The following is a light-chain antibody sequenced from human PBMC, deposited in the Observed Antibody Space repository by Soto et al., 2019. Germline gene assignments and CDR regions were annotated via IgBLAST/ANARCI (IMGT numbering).Light chain of an antibody. V-gene: IGKV3-11*01. Sequence: EIVLTQSPATLSLSPGERATLSCRASQSVGGHLAWYQQKPGQAPRLLIYDASDRATGIPARFSGSGSETDFHHTIRSLEPDDFAVYYCQQRNNWPPSITFGQGTRLEIK. CDR1: QSVGGH. CDR3: QQRNNWPPSIT. CDR2: DAS. J-gene: IGKJ5*01.